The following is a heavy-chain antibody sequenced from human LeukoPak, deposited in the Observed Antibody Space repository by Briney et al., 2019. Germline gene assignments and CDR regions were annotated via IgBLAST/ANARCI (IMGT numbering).Heavy chain of an antibody. J-gene: IGHJ1*01. D-gene: IGHD3-22*01. CDR1: GFTFSSYA. V-gene: IGHV3-48*04. Sequence: PGGSLRLSCAASGFTFSSYAMHWVRQAPGKGLEWVSYISSSGSIIYYADSVKGRFTISRDNAKNSMYPQMNSLRAEDTAVYYCARGKYDSSPFLQHWGQGTLVTVSS. CDR2: ISSSGSII. CDR3: ARGKYDSSPFLQH.